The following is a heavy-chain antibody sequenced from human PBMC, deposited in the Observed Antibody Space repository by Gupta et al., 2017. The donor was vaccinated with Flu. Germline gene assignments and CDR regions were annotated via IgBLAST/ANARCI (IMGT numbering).Heavy chain of an antibody. CDR1: SSYF. CDR2: INRSGST. V-gene: IGHV4-34*01. D-gene: IGHD6-13*01. Sequence: SSYFWSWIRQCPGKGLGWIGEINRSGSTTYNPSLERRVTISVDASKSQFFLKVTSVTAADTAIYYCARGTYSSSWSSNFDSWGQGTLVTVSS. J-gene: IGHJ4*02. CDR3: ARGTYSSSWSSNFDS.